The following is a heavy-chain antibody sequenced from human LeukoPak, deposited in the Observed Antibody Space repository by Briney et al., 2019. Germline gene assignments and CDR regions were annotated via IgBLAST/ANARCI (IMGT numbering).Heavy chain of an antibody. CDR1: GFTFSSYG. J-gene: IGHJ3*02. D-gene: IGHD6-13*01. CDR2: ISYDGSNK. Sequence: GRSLRLSCAASGFTFSSYGMHWVRQAPGKGLEWVAVISYDGSNKYYADSVKGRFTISRDNSKNTLYLQMNSLRAEDTAVYYCARVSSSWYGKRTFDIWGQGTMVTVSS. CDR3: ARVSSSWYGKRTFDI. V-gene: IGHV3-30*03.